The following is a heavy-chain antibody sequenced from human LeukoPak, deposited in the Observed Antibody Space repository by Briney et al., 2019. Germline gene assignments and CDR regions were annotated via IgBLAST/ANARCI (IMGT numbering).Heavy chain of an antibody. CDR2: FYYSGST. V-gene: IGHV4-59*01. CDR1: GGSISSYY. Sequence: TSETLSLTCSVSGGSISSYYWSWIRQPPGKGLEWIGYFYYSGSTNYNPSLKSRVTISVDTSKNQFSLKLSTVTAADTAVYYCARSTGSSWSSGGAFDIWGQGTLVTVSS. D-gene: IGHD6-13*01. J-gene: IGHJ3*02. CDR3: ARSTGSSWSSGGAFDI.